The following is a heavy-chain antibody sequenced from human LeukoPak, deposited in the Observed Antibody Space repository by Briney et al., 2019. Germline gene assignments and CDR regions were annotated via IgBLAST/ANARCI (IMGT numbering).Heavy chain of an antibody. Sequence: PGGSLRLSCAASGFTFDDYGLIWVRHAPGKGLEWVSYITWNGARTHYADSVKGRVTISRDNAKYSLYLEMNSLRAEDTALYYCARSMSTVTTRYFDLWGRGTLVTVSS. CDR2: ITWNGART. V-gene: IGHV3-20*04. D-gene: IGHD4-17*01. J-gene: IGHJ2*01. CDR3: ARSMSTVTTRYFDL. CDR1: GFTFDDYG.